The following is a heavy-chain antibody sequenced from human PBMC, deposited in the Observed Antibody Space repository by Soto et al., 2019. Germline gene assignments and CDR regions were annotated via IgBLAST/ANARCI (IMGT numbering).Heavy chain of an antibody. CDR1: GFTFSSYS. CDR3: ARGGSSWFLPFDY. D-gene: IGHD6-13*01. Sequence: GGSLRLSCAASGFTFSSYSMNWVRQAPGKGLEWVSSISSSSSYIYYADSVKGRFTISRDNAKNSLYLQMNSLRAEDTAVYYCARGGSSWFLPFDYWGQGTLVTVSS. V-gene: IGHV3-21*01. J-gene: IGHJ4*02. CDR2: ISSSSSYI.